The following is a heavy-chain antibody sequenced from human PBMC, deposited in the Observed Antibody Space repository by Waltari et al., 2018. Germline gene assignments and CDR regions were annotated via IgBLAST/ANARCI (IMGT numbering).Heavy chain of an antibody. D-gene: IGHD6-19*01. J-gene: IGHJ4*01. Sequence: QVQLVQSGAEVKKAGASVKVSCTTSGYTFTNFDVKWVRVAPGQGCEWMGSLLPKSGKAVFGQTFQGRVSMTRDISINTAYMELSGLTSADTAFYYCAISEYSSGFDSWGQGTHVTVSS. CDR2: LLPKSGKA. CDR1: GYTFTNFD. CDR3: AISEYSSGFDS. V-gene: IGHV1-8*01.